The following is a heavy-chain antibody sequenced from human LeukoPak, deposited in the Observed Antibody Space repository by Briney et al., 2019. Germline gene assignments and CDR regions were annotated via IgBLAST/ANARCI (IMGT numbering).Heavy chain of an antibody. Sequence: GGSLRLSCAASGFTFSNAWMSWVRQAPGKGLEWVGCIKSKTDGGTTDYAAPVKGRFTISRDDSKNTLYLQMNSLKTEDTAVYYCTTEAVTPVYWGQGTLVTVSS. CDR3: TTEAVTPVY. D-gene: IGHD4-17*01. CDR1: GFTFSNAW. CDR2: IKSKTDGGTT. J-gene: IGHJ4*02. V-gene: IGHV3-15*01.